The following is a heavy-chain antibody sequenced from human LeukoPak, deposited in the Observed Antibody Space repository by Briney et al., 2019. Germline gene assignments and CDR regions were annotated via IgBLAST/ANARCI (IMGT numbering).Heavy chain of an antibody. D-gene: IGHD3-22*01. CDR2: MYYSGDS. CDR1: GVPITDYY. V-gene: IGHV4-59*01. CDR3: ARGYYYDSSAGPSEY. Sequence: KPSETLSLTCNISGVPITDYYWSWIRLAPRRGLEWIGYMYYSGDSNSNPSLEGRVTMSADTSTNQFSLRLTPVTAADTAVYYCARGYYYDSSAGPSEYWGQGTLVTVSS. J-gene: IGHJ4*02.